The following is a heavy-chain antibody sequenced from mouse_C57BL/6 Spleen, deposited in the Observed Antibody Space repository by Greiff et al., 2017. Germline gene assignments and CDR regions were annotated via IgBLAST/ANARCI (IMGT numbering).Heavy chain of an antibody. Sequence: QVQLQQPGAELVKPGASVKMSCKASGYTFTSYWITWVKQRPGQGLEWIGDIYPGSGSTNYNEKFKSKATLTVDTSSSTAYMQLSSLTSEDSAVYDCARERDYYGSRRYFDVWGTGTTVTVSS. CDR1: GYTFTSYW. V-gene: IGHV1-55*01. D-gene: IGHD1-1*01. J-gene: IGHJ1*03. CDR3: ARERDYYGSRRYFDV. CDR2: IYPGSGST.